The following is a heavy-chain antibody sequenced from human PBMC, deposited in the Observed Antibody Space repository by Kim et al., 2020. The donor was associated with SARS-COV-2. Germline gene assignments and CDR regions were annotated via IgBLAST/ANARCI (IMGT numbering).Heavy chain of an antibody. CDR1: GGSISSSSYY. D-gene: IGHD2-2*01. Sequence: SETLSLTCTVSGGSISSSSYYWGWIRQPPGKGLEWIGCIYYSGSTYYNPSLKSRVTISVDTSKNQFSLKLSSVTAADTAVYYCAGFPDSRRRQLSCPWGQGTLVTVSS. V-gene: IGHV4-39*01. CDR2: IYYSGST. CDR3: AGFPDSRRRQLSCP. J-gene: IGHJ5*02.